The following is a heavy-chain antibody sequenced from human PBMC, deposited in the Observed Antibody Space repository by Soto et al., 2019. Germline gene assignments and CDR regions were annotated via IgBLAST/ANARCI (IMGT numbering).Heavy chain of an antibody. CDR2: IYHSGST. V-gene: IGHV4-30-2*01. Sequence: SETLSLTCAVSGGSISSGGYSWSWIRQPPGKGLEWIGYIYHSGSTYYNPSLKSRVTISVDRSKNQFSLKLSSVTAADTAVYYCARGSIQNWFDPWGQGTLVTVSS. J-gene: IGHJ5*02. CDR3: ARGSIQNWFDP. D-gene: IGHD6-6*01. CDR1: GGSISSGGYS.